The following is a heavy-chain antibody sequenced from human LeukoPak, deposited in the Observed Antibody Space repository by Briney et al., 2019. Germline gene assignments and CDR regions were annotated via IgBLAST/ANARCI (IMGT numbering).Heavy chain of an antibody. CDR2: IWYDGSNK. V-gene: IGHV3-33*01. CDR3: ARGSHDPAFDY. D-gene: IGHD5-18*01. Sequence: GGSLRLSCAASGFTFSSYGMHWVRQAPGKGLEWVAVIWYDGSNKYYADSVKGRFTISRDNSKNTLYLQMNSLRAEDTAVYYCARGSHDPAFDYWGQGTLVTVSS. CDR1: GFTFSSYG. J-gene: IGHJ4*02.